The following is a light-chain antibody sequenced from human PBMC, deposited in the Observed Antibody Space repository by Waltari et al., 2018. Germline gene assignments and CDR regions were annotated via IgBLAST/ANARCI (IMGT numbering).Light chain of an antibody. Sequence: DIVMTQSPDSLAVSLGERATINCRSSQNVLFSSNNKNYLAWYQQKPGQPPKLLIYWASTRESGVPDRFSGSGSETDFTLTISSLQAGDVAIYYCQQYYTTPYTFGQGTKLEIK. CDR1: QNVLFSSNNKNY. CDR2: WAS. J-gene: IGKJ2*01. CDR3: QQYYTTPYT. V-gene: IGKV4-1*01.